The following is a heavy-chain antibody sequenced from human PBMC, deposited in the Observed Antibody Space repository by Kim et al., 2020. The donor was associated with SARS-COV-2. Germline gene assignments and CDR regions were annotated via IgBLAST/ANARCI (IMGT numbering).Heavy chain of an antibody. V-gene: IGHV1-18*01. D-gene: IGHD6-13*01. Sequence: ASVKVSCKASGYTFTSYGISWVRQAPGQGLEWMGWISAYNGNTNYAQKLQGRVTMTTDTSTSTTYMELRSLRSDDTAVYYCARPRTTYSSSGTGAFDIWGQGTMVTVSS. CDR1: GYTFTSYG. CDR3: ARPRTTYSSSGTGAFDI. CDR2: ISAYNGNT. J-gene: IGHJ3*02.